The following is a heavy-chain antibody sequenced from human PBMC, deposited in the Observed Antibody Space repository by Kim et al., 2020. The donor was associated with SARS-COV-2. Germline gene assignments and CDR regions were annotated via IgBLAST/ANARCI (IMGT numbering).Heavy chain of an antibody. CDR1: GFTFSSYA. Sequence: GGSLRLSCAASGFTFSSYAMSWVRQAPGKGLEWVSAISGGGGSTYYADSVKGRFTISRDNSKNTLYLQMNSLRAEDTAVYYCAKDIRKFWTITPTLYYYYGMDVWGQGTTVTVSS. J-gene: IGHJ6*02. D-gene: IGHD1-1*01. V-gene: IGHV3-23*01. CDR2: ISGGGGST. CDR3: AKDIRKFWTITPTLYYYYGMDV.